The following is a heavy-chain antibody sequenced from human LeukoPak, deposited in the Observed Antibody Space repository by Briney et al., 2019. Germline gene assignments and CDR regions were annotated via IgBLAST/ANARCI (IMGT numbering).Heavy chain of an antibody. V-gene: IGHV1-18*01. Sequence: ASVKVSCKASGGTFSSYGISWVRQAPGQGLEWMGWISAYNGNTNYAQKLQGRVTMTTDTSTSTAYMELRSLRSDDTAVYYCARPEDYGDYVDAFDIWGQGTMVTVSS. CDR2: ISAYNGNT. J-gene: IGHJ3*02. CDR3: ARPEDYGDYVDAFDI. CDR1: GGTFSSYG. D-gene: IGHD4-17*01.